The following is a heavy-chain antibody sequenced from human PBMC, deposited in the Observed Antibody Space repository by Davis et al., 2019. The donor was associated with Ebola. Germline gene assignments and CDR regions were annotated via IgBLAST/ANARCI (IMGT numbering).Heavy chain of an antibody. D-gene: IGHD2-15*01. Sequence: GESLKISCAASGFTFSSYSMNWVRQAPGKGLEWVSSISSSSSYIYYADSVKGRFTISRDNAKNSLYLQMNRLRAEDTAVYYCARLGYCSGGSCYWGQGTLVTVSS. J-gene: IGHJ4*02. CDR2: ISSSSSYI. CDR1: GFTFSSYS. CDR3: ARLGYCSGGSCY. V-gene: IGHV3-21*01.